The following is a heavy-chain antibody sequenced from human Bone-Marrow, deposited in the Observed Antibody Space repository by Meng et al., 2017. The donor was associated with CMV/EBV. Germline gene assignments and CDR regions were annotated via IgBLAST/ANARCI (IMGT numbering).Heavy chain of an antibody. CDR2: INPNSGGT. Sequence: ASVKVSCKASGYNFTGYYMHWVRQAPGQGLEWMGWINPNSGGTNYARKFQGRITMTRDTSISTAYMELSRLISDDTAVYYCARGSFRILTGYSYPYYFDHWGQATLVTVSS. D-gene: IGHD3-9*01. CDR3: ARGSFRILTGYSYPYYFDH. V-gene: IGHV1-2*02. CDR1: GYNFTGYY. J-gene: IGHJ4*02.